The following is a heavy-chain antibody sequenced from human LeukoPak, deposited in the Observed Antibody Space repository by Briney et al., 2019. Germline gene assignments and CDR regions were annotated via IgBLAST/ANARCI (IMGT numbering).Heavy chain of an antibody. Sequence: SETLSLTCTVSGGSISSGSYYWSWIRQPAGKGLEWIGRIYTSGSTNYNPSLKSRVTISVDTSKNQFSLKLSSVTAADTAVYYCARGLRWFDDWGQGTRVTVSS. D-gene: IGHD3-3*01. CDR3: ARGLRWFDD. CDR2: IYTSGST. CDR1: GGSISSGSYY. J-gene: IGHJ4*02. V-gene: IGHV4-61*02.